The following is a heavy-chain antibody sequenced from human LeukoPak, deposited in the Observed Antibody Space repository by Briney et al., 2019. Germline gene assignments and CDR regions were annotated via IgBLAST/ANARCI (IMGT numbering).Heavy chain of an antibody. V-gene: IGHV4-59*12. D-gene: IGHD6-13*01. Sequence: SETLSLTCTVSGGSISSYYWSWIRQPPGKGLEWIGYIYYSGSTYYNPSLKSRVTISVDRSKNQFSLKLSSVTAADTAVYYCARDTPDSEQAFDIWGQGTMVTVSS. J-gene: IGHJ3*02. CDR2: IYYSGST. CDR3: ARDTPDSEQAFDI. CDR1: GGSISSYY.